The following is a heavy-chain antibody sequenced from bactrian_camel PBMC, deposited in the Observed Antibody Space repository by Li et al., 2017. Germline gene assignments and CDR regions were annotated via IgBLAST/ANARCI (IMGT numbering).Heavy chain of an antibody. V-gene: IGHV3S1*01. CDR1: GERYSSYC. CDR3: AADLVTDEPSLVEREYYY. CDR2: IYTRSGDT. D-gene: IGHD1*01. Sequence: GGSLRLSCTATGERYSSYCMGWFREAPGKEREGVASIYTRSGDTYYDDSVKGRFTISRDGAKNIIALQMHSLKPEDTATYYCAADLVTDEPSLVEREYYYWGQGTQVTVS. J-gene: IGHJ4*01.